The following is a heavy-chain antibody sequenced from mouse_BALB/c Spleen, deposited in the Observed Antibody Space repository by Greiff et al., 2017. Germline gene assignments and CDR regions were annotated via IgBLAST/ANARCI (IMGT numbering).Heavy chain of an antibody. J-gene: IGHJ4*01. CDR2: ISSGGSYT. CDR1: GFTFSSYA. V-gene: IGHV5-9-4*01. Sequence: EVKLVESGGGLVKPGGSLKLSCAASGFTFSSYAMSWVRQSPEKRLEWVAEISSGGSYTYYPDTVTGRFTISRDNAKNTLYLEMSSLRSEDTAMYYCGVITTVVAPSMDYWGQGTSVTVSS. CDR3: GVITTVVAPSMDY. D-gene: IGHD1-1*01.